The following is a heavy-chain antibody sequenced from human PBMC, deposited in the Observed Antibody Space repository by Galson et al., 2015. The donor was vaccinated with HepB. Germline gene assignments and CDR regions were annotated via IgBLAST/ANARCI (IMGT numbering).Heavy chain of an antibody. V-gene: IGHV3-30-3*01. CDR1: GFTFSSYA. Sequence: SLRLSCAASGFTFSSYAMHWVRQAPGKGLEWVAVISYDGSNKYYADSVKGRFTISRDNSKNTLYLQMNSLRAEDTAVYYCARGPSPYYDSSGPDAFDIWGQGTMVTVSS. J-gene: IGHJ3*02. D-gene: IGHD3-22*01. CDR3: ARGPSPYYDSSGPDAFDI. CDR2: ISYDGSNK.